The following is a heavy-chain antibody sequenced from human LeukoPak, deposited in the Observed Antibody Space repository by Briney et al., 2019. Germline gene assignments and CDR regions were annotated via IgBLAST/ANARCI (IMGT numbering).Heavy chain of an antibody. D-gene: IGHD5-24*01. CDR2: MSYGGTNK. V-gene: IGHV3-30-3*01. CDR1: GFTFSRDT. J-gene: IGHJ4*02. Sequence: GGSLRLSCAASGFTFSRDTMHWVRQAPGKGLEWVAVMSYGGTNKFYADSVKGRFTISRDNSKSTLYLQMDSLRAEDTALYHCARGERWLLYWGQGSLVTVSS. CDR3: ARGERWLLY.